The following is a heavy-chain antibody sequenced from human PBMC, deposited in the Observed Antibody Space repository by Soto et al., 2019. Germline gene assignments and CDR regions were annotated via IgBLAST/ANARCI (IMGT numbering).Heavy chain of an antibody. V-gene: IGHV3-7*03. Sequence: EVQLVESGGGLVQPGGSLRLSCAASGFTFNSYYMSWVRQAPGEGLERVANIKPDGSEKYYVDSVEGRFTISRDNARNSLYLQMTSLRAGDTAVYYCVRDWRDGYDHSFNHWGQGTPDTVSS. D-gene: IGHD5-12*01. CDR2: IKPDGSEK. CDR3: VRDWRDGYDHSFNH. CDR1: GFTFNSYY. J-gene: IGHJ4*02.